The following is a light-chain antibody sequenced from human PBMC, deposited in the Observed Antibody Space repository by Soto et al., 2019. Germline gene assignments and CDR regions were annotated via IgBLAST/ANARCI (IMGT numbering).Light chain of an antibody. Sequence: QSALTQPRSVSGSPGQSVTISCTGTSSDVGGYNYVSWYQQHPGKAPKLMIYDVSKRPSGVPDRFSGSNSGNTASLTISGLHAEDEADYYCCSYAGSYTSYGVFGGGTKFTVL. CDR2: DVS. V-gene: IGLV2-11*01. J-gene: IGLJ2*01. CDR3: CSYAGSYTSYGV. CDR1: SSDVGGYNY.